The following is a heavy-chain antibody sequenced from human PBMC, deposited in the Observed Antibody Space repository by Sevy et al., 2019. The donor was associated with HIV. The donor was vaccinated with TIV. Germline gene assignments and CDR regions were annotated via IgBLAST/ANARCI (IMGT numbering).Heavy chain of an antibody. CDR1: GFTFISYT. J-gene: IGHJ4*02. D-gene: IGHD5-12*01. CDR2: ISSSGGST. Sequence: GGSLRLSCVASGFTFISYTMSWVRQAPGKGLEWVSAISSSGGSTYYGDSVKGGFTISRDNSKNTVYLEINNLRAEDTALYYCAKEEFSGYNFGYWGQGTLVTVSS. CDR3: AKEEFSGYNFGY. V-gene: IGHV3-23*01.